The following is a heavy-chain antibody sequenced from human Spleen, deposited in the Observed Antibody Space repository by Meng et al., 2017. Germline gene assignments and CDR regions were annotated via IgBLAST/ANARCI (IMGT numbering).Heavy chain of an antibody. CDR2: INNDGDNR. J-gene: IGHJ6*02. CDR3: ARERRNCSGGSCYFKTFYYYGMDV. Sequence: GGSLRLSCVASGSTFSSCGMAWVRQAPGKGLEWVSTINNDGDNRHYADSVKGRFIISRDNSKDTFYLQMNSLRAEETAVYYCARERRNCSGGSCYFKTFYYYGMDVWGQGTTVTVSS. CDR1: GSTFSSCG. V-gene: IGHV3-23*05. D-gene: IGHD2-15*01.